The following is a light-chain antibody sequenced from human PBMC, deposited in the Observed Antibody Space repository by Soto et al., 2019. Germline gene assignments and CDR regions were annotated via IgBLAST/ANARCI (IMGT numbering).Light chain of an antibody. Sequence: QSVLTQPPSVSGAPGQRVTISCTGNSSNLGAGYDVHWYQQLPGVAPKLLIFDTINRPSGVPGRFSGSKSGASASLAITGLLPEDEADFFCQSFDTNLNAVLFGGGTQLTVL. J-gene: IGLJ2*01. V-gene: IGLV1-40*01. CDR1: SSNLGAGYD. CDR2: DTI. CDR3: QSFDTNLNAVL.